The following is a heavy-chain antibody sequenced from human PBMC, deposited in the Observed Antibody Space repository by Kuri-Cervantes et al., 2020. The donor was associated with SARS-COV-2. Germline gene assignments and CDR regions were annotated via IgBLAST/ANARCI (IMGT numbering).Heavy chain of an antibody. CDR1: GYTFTSYG. CDR3: ARSDPYYDFWSGYSPYYYGMDV. V-gene: IGHV1-18*01. D-gene: IGHD3-3*01. J-gene: IGHJ6*02. CDR2: ISAYNGNT. Sequence: ASVKVSCKASGYTFTSYGISWVRQAPGQGLEWMGWISAYNGNTNYAQKLQGRVTMTTDTSTSTAYMELSSLRSEDTAVYYCARSDPYYDFWSGYSPYYYGMDVWGQGATVTVSS.